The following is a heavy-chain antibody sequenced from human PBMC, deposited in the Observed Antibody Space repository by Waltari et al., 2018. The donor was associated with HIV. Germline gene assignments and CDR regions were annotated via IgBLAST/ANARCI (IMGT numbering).Heavy chain of an antibody. CDR2: IYHSGST. D-gene: IGHD3-3*01. V-gene: IGHV4-4*02. CDR3: ARDLGLGYDFWSGYYTNYYYGMDV. J-gene: IGHJ6*02. CDR1: GGSISSSNW. Sequence: QVQLQESGPGLVKPSGTLSLTCAVSGGSISSSNWWSWVRQPPGKGLEWIGEIYHSGSTNYNPSLKSRVTISVDKSKNQFSLKLSSVTAADTAVYYCARDLGLGYDFWSGYYTNYYYGMDVWGQGTTVTVSS.